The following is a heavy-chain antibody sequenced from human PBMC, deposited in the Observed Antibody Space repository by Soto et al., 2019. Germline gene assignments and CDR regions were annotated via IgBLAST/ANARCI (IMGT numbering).Heavy chain of an antibody. CDR1: GYNFAGYW. V-gene: IGHV5-51*01. D-gene: IGHD3-3*01. J-gene: IGHJ4*02. CDR2: IYPSDSDT. CDR3: ARGGVSTRTFDY. Sequence: ESLKISCKGSGYNFAGYWIAWVRQMPGKGLEVMGIIYPSDSDTRYRPSFQGQVTISADKSISSAYLQWSSLRSSDTAMYYCARGGVSTRTFDYWGQGTPVTVSS.